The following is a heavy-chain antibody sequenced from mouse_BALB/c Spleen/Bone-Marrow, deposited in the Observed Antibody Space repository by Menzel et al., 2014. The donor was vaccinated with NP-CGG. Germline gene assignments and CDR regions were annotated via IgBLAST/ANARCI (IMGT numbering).Heavy chain of an antibody. CDR2: INSYNDGT. V-gene: IGHV1-14*01. CDR3: ARLGAYYRYGYAMDY. Sequence: VQLQQSGPELVKPGASVKMSCKASGYTFTSYVMHWVKQKPGQGLEWIGCINSYNDGTNYNEKFKGKATLTSDKSSSTAYMELSSLTSEDSAVYYCARLGAYYRYGYAMDYWGQGTSVTVSS. J-gene: IGHJ4*01. D-gene: IGHD2-14*01. CDR1: GYTFTSYV.